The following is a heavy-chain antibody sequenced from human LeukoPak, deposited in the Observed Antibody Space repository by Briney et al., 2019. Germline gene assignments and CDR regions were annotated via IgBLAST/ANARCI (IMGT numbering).Heavy chain of an antibody. D-gene: IGHD3-10*01. J-gene: IGHJ5*02. V-gene: IGHV4-38-2*02. CDR3: ARALSYYYGSGSYSYNWFDP. Sequence: SETLSLTCTVSGYSISSGYYWGWIRQPPGKGLEWIGSIYHSGSTYYNPSLKSRVTISVDTSKNQFSLKLSSVTAADTAVYYCARALSYYYGSGSYSYNWFDPWGQGTLVTVSS. CDR1: GYSISSGYY. CDR2: IYHSGST.